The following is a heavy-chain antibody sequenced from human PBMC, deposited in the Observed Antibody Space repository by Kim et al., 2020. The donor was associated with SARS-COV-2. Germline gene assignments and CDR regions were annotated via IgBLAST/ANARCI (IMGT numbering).Heavy chain of an antibody. Sequence: GGSLRLSCAASGFTFSSYWMTWVRQGLGKGLEWVGNIKQDGSEKHHMDAVKGRFTIARDNAKNSLDLQMDSLRAEDTAVYYCMGGPAGDYWGQGTLVTVSS. J-gene: IGHJ4*02. CDR1: GFTFSSYW. CDR3: MGGPAGDY. V-gene: IGHV3-7*01. CDR2: IKQDGSEK.